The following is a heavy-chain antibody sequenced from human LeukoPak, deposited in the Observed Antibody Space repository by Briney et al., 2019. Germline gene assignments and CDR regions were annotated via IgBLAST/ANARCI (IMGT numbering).Heavy chain of an antibody. J-gene: IGHJ4*02. CDR2: INPSGGST. V-gene: IGHV1-46*01. D-gene: IGHD3-10*01. CDR3: ARDYYGSGSYSSPRAPGY. CDR1: GYTFTSYY. Sequence: ASVKVSCKASGYTFTSYYTHWVRQAPGQGLEWMGIINPSGGSTSYAQKFQGRVTMTRDMSTSTVYMELSSLRSEDTAVYYCARDYYGSGSYSSPRAPGYWGQGTLVTVSS.